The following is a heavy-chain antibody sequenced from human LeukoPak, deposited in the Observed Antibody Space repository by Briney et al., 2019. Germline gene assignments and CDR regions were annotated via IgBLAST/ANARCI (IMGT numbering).Heavy chain of an antibody. D-gene: IGHD6-13*01. CDR3: AKHLSSIAGERPAGYFDY. CDR1: GFTFSSYA. J-gene: IGHJ4*02. Sequence: GGSLRLSCAASGFTFSSYAMSWVRQAPGKGLEWVSAISGSGGSTYYADSVKGRFTISRDNSKNTLYLQMNSLRAEDTAVYYCAKHLSSIAGERPAGYFDYWGQGTLVTVSS. CDR2: ISGSGGST. V-gene: IGHV3-23*01.